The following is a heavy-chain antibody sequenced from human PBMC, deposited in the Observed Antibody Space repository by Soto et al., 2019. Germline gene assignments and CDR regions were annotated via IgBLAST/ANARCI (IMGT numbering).Heavy chain of an antibody. CDR3: ARGVILWFGELSRRGGYHYYMDV. J-gene: IGHJ6*03. D-gene: IGHD3-10*01. V-gene: IGHV4-34*01. CDR2: INDSGNI. CDR1: GGSFSGYQ. Sequence: QVQLQQSGAGLLKPSETLSLTCAVYGGSFSGYQWSWIRQTPGKGLEWIGEINDSGNINYNPSLKSRVTSLLDTTKKQITLKLSSVTAADPAVYYSARGVILWFGELSRRGGYHYYMDVWGKGTTVTVSS.